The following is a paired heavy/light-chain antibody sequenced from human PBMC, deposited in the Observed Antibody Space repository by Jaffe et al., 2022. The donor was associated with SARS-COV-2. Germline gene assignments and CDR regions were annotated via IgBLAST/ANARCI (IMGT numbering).Heavy chain of an antibody. Sequence: EVQLVESGGGLVQPGGSLRLSCAASGFSFSSYNMNWVRQAPGKGLEWVSYISSSSSTIYYADSVKGRFTISRDNAKKSLYLQMNSLRAEDTAVYYCARPLYYYDSGGTGNWFDTWGQGTLVTVSS. CDR3: ARPLYYYDSGGTGNWFDT. CDR1: GFSFSSYN. D-gene: IGHD3-22*01. V-gene: IGHV3-48*01. J-gene: IGHJ5*02. CDR2: ISSSSSTI.
Light chain of an antibody. V-gene: IGKV3-15*01. J-gene: IGKJ1*01. CDR3: QQYYKWPPWT. CDR1: QSVNSN. Sequence: EIVMTQSPATLSVSPGERATLSCRASQSVNSNLAWYQQKPGQAPRLLIYAASTRATGIPARFSGSGSGTEFTLTISSLQSEDFAVYYCQQYYKWPPWTFGQGTKVEIK. CDR2: AAS.